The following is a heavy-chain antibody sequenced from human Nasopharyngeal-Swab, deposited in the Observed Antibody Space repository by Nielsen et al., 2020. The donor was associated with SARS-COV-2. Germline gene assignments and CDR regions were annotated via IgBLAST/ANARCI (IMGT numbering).Heavy chain of an antibody. CDR1: GFTFSSYS. V-gene: IGHV3-48*01. CDR2: ISSSSSTI. D-gene: IGHD3-3*01. J-gene: IGHJ3*02. CDR3: AREVLRFLEWLLLSDAFDI. Sequence: GGSLRLSCAASGFTFSSYSMNWVRQAPGRGLEWVSYISSSSSTIYYADSVKGRFTISRDNAKNSLYLQMNSLRAEDTAVYYCAREVLRFLEWLLLSDAFDIWGQETMVTVSS.